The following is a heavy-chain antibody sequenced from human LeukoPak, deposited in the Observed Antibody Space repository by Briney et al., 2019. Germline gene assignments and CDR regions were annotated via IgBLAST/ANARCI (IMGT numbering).Heavy chain of an antibody. D-gene: IGHD2-21*02. CDR2: INHSGST. J-gene: IGHJ4*02. CDR1: GGSFSGYS. V-gene: IGHV4-34*01. Sequence: ASETLSLTCAVYGGSFSGYSWSWIRQPPGKGLEWIGHINHSGSTNYNPSLKSRVTISVDTSKKQFSLNLYSVTAADTAVYYCASNEVVTTAWDFHYWGQGTLVTVSS. CDR3: ASNEVVTTAWDFHY.